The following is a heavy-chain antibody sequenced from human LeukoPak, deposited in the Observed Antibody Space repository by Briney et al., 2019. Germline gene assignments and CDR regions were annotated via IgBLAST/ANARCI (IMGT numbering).Heavy chain of an antibody. D-gene: IGHD6-13*01. J-gene: IGHJ4*02. CDR2: IKQDGSEK. V-gene: IGHV3-7*01. Sequence: GGSLRLSCVASGFTFTTYWMTWVRQAPGKGLEWVASIKQDGSEKYYVDSVKGRFTISRDNTKNSVYLQMDSLRAEDTAVYYCAVTGYSSSWYVGYWGQGTLVTVSS. CDR1: GFTFTTYW. CDR3: AVTGYSSSWYVGY.